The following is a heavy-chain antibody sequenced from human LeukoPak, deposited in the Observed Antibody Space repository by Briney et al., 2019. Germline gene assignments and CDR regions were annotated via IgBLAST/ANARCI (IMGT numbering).Heavy chain of an antibody. CDR3: ATEHYGDYSPYYYYGMDV. V-gene: IGHV1-24*01. Sequence: ASVKVPCKVSGYTLTELSMHWVRQAPGKGLEWMGGFDPEDGETIYAQKFQGRVTMTEDTSTDTAYMELSSLRSEDTAVYYCATEHYGDYSPYYYYGMDVWGQGTTVTVSS. CDR2: FDPEDGET. J-gene: IGHJ6*02. CDR1: GYTLTELS. D-gene: IGHD4-17*01.